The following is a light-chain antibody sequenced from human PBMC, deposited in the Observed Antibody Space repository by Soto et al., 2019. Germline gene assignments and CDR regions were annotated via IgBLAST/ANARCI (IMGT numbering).Light chain of an antibody. V-gene: IGKV3-15*01. J-gene: IGKJ1*01. CDR3: QQYNNWPT. Sequence: TQSPGTLSLSQGERATLSCRASQSVSSSYLAWYQQKPGQAPRLLIYGASTRATGIPARFSGSGSGTEFTLTISSLQSEDFAVYYCQQYNNWPTFGQGTMVDIK. CDR2: GAS. CDR1: QSVSSSY.